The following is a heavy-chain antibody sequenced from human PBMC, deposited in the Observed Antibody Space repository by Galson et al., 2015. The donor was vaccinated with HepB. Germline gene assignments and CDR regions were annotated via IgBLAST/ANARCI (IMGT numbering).Heavy chain of an antibody. J-gene: IGHJ4*02. D-gene: IGHD3-10*01. CDR3: ASRHSYFRSGTWYNVSDY. CDR2: IDPSDSST. V-gene: IGHV5-10-1*01. Sequence: SGAEVKKPGESLRISCKGFGYTFTAFWITWVRQIPGQGLAWMGRIDPSDSSTDYSTSFPGHVTISADKSITTDYLQWSSLKASDTAMYYCASRHSYFRSGTWYNVSDYWGQGTLVTVSS. CDR1: GYTFTAFW.